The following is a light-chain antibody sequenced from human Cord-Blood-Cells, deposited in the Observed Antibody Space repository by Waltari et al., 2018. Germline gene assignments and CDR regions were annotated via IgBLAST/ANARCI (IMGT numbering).Light chain of an antibody. CDR2: GAS. J-gene: IGKJ3*01. CDR1: QGVSSN. Sequence: EIVMTQSPATLSVSPGERATLSCRASQGVSSNLAWYQQKPGQAPRLLISGASTRATGIPARFSGSGSGTEFTLTISSLQSEDFAVYYCQQYNNWRPAFGPGTKVDIK. V-gene: IGKV3D-15*01. CDR3: QQYNNWRPA.